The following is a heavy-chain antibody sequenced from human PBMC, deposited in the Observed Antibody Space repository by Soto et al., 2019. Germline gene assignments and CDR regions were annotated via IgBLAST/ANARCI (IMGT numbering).Heavy chain of an antibody. Sequence: GGSLRLSCAASGFTFSSYSMNWVRQAPGKGLEWVSYISSSSSTIYYADSVKGRFTISRDNAKNSLYLQMNSLRAEDTAVYYCARDREKMVRGVIMSYGMDVWGQGTTVTVSS. CDR1: GFTFSSYS. CDR2: ISSSSSTI. D-gene: IGHD3-10*01. V-gene: IGHV3-48*01. CDR3: ARDREKMVRGVIMSYGMDV. J-gene: IGHJ6*02.